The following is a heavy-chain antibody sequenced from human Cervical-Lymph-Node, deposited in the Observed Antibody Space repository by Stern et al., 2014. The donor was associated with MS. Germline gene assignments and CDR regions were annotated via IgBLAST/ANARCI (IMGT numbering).Heavy chain of an antibody. CDR1: GGSFRSYA. CDR2: IIPIIGTA. J-gene: IGHJ3*02. D-gene: IGHD3-10*01. CDR3: ARDQRHYGSGHYAFDI. Sequence: QVQLVQSGAEVKKPGSSVKVSCKASGGSFRSYAFSWVRQAPGQGLEWLGGIIPIIGTANYAQKFQGRVTITADDSIKTLYMEVSSLRSEDTAVYYCARDQRHYGSGHYAFDIWGQGTMVTVSS. V-gene: IGHV1-69*12.